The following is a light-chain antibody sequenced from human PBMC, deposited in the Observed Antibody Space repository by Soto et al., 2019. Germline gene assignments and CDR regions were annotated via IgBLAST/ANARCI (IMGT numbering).Light chain of an antibody. CDR1: SSDVGGYNY. CDR2: EVT. CDR3: SSYAGSNKLV. Sequence: QSAPTQPPSASGSPGQSVTISCTGTSSDVGGYNYVSWYQQYSGKAPKLMIYEVTKRPSGVSDRFSGSKSGSTASLTVSGLQAEDEADYYCSSYAGSNKLVFGGGTKLTVL. J-gene: IGLJ2*01. V-gene: IGLV2-8*01.